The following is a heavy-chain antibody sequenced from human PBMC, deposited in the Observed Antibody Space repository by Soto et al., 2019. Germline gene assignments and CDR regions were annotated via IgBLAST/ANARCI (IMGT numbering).Heavy chain of an antibody. V-gene: IGHV4-59*08. CDR2: IYYSGST. D-gene: IGHD2-2*01. Sequence: SETLSLTCTVSGGSISSYYWSWIRQPPGKGLEWIGYIYYSGSTNYNPSLKSRVTISVDTSKNQFSLKLSSVTAADTAVYYCASLVPAANSLDYWGQGTLVTVSS. J-gene: IGHJ4*02. CDR1: GGSISSYY. CDR3: ASLVPAANSLDY.